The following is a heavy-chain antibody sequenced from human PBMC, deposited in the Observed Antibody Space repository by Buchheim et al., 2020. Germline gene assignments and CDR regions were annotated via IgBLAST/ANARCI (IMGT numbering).Heavy chain of an antibody. CDR3: ASYVVVPAAGWFDP. D-gene: IGHD2-2*01. CDR2: IYHSGST. V-gene: IGHV4-30-2*01. CDR1: GGSISSGGYS. Sequence: QLQLQESGSGLVKPSQTLSLTCAVSGGSISSGGYSWSWIRQPPGKGLEWIGYIYHSGSTYYNPSLKSRVTISVDRSKNQVSLKLSSVTAADTAVNYCASYVVVPAAGWFDPWGQGTL. J-gene: IGHJ5*02.